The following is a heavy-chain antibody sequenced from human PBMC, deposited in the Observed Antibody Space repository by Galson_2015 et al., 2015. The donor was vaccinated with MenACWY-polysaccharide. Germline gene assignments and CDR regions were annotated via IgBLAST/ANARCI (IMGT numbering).Heavy chain of an antibody. J-gene: IGHJ6*02. Sequence: SVKVSCKASGYTFTSYDINWVRQATGQGLEWMGWMNPNSGNTGYAQKFQGRVTMTRNTSISTAYMELSSLRSEDTAVYYCARAPSVLRYFDWLSYYYGMDVWGQGTTVTVSS. CDR2: MNPNSGNT. CDR1: GYTFTSYD. V-gene: IGHV1-8*01. D-gene: IGHD3-9*01. CDR3: ARAPSVLRYFDWLSYYYGMDV.